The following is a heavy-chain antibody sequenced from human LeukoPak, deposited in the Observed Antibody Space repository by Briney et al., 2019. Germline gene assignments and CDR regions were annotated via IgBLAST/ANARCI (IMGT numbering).Heavy chain of an antibody. J-gene: IGHJ4*02. Sequence: GASVKVSCKASGGTFSSYAISWVRQAPGQGLEWMGGIIPIFGTANYAQKFQGRVTITADESTSTAYMELSSLRSEDAAVYYCARTRTVIGDGHNPYDYWGQGTLVTVSS. CDR3: ARTRTVIGDGHNPYDY. V-gene: IGHV1-69*13. D-gene: IGHD5-24*01. CDR2: IIPIFGTA. CDR1: GGTFSSYA.